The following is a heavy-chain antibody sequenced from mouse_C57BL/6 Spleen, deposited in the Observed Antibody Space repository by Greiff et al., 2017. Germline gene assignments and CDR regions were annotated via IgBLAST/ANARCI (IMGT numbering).Heavy chain of an antibody. CDR2: IYPGDGDT. Sequence: QVQLQQSGPELVKPGASVKISCKASGYAFSSSWMNWVKQRPGKGLEWIGRIYPGDGDTNYNGKFKGKATLTADKSSSTAYMQLSSLTSEDSAVYFCARGYYYGSSFFDYWGQGTTHTVSS. V-gene: IGHV1-82*01. J-gene: IGHJ2*01. CDR3: ARGYYYGSSFFDY. CDR1: GYAFSSSW. D-gene: IGHD1-1*01.